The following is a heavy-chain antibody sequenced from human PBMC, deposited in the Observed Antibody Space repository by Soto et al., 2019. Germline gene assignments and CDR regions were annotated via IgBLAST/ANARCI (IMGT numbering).Heavy chain of an antibody. Sequence: EVQLLESGGGLVKRGGSLRLSCAASGFTFSSNAMSWVRQAPGKGLEWVSAISGSGGSTYYADSVKGRFTISRDNSKNTLYLQRNSLRSEDTAVYYCAKVGVDDVDARWFDPWGQGTLVTAPS. J-gene: IGHJ5*02. CDR1: GFTFSSNA. CDR2: ISGSGGST. V-gene: IGHV3-23*01. D-gene: IGHD3-16*01. CDR3: AKVGVDDVDARWFDP.